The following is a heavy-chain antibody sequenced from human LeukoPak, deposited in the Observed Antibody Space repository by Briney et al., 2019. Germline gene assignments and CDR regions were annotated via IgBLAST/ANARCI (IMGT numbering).Heavy chain of an antibody. CDR1: GYTFTSYD. CDR3: ARGLAYYYDSSGYYSWYYYYYYMDV. V-gene: IGHV1-8*03. D-gene: IGHD3-22*01. Sequence: ASVKVSCKASGYTFTSYDINWVRQATGQGREWMGWMNPNSGNTGYAQKFQGRVTITRNTSISTAYMELSSLRSEDTAVYYCARGLAYYYDSSGYYSWYYYYYYMDVWGKGTTVTVSS. CDR2: MNPNSGNT. J-gene: IGHJ6*03.